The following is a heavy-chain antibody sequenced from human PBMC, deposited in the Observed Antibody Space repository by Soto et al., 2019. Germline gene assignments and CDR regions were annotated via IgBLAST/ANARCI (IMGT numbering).Heavy chain of an antibody. Sequence: GESLKISCKGSGYSFTSYWIGWVRQMPGKGLEWMGIIYPGDSDTRYSPSFQGQVTISADKSISTAYLQWSSLKASDTAMYYCARSLLSITMKGDAFDIWGQGTMVTVSS. CDR1: GYSFTSYW. J-gene: IGHJ3*02. CDR3: ARSLLSITMKGDAFDI. CDR2: IYPGDSDT. D-gene: IGHD3-22*01. V-gene: IGHV5-51*01.